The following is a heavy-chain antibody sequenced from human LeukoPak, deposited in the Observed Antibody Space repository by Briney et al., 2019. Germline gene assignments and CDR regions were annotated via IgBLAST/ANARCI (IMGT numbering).Heavy chain of an antibody. Sequence: PGGSLRLSCAASGFIFEDYAMHWLRQAPGKGLEWVSGISWNSGSIGYADSVKGRFTISRDNAKNSLYLQMNSLRTEDTAFYYCTKDVSDFGVYFELWGRGTLVTVSS. CDR3: TKDVSDFGVYFEL. D-gene: IGHD3-16*01. CDR1: GFIFEDYA. CDR2: ISWNSGSI. V-gene: IGHV3-9*01. J-gene: IGHJ2*01.